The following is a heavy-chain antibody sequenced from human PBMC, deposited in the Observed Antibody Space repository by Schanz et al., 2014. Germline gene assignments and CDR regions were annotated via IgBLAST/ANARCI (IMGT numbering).Heavy chain of an antibody. D-gene: IGHD6-19*01. CDR1: GGTFSTYP. J-gene: IGHJ4*02. V-gene: IGHV1-3*04. Sequence: QVQLVQSGAEVKKPGASVKVSCKASGGTFSTYPINWLRQAPGHRPEWMGRINTGNGYTHYSETFQDRVTISADTSASTAYMEVRSLRSDDTAVYYCARGGYSSGWYDRDIAHFDYWGQGTLVTVSS. CDR2: INTGNGYT. CDR3: ARGGYSSGWYDRDIAHFDY.